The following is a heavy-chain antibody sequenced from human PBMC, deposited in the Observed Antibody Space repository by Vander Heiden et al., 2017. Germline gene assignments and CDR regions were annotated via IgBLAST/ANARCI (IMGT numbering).Heavy chain of an antibody. J-gene: IGHJ4*02. CDR3: ARDDLGHCSSTSCYGFDY. CDR1: GFTFTSHA. Sequence: QVQLLQSGAEVKKPGASVKVSCKASGFTFTSHAISWVRPAPGQGLEWMGRISAYNGNTDYAKNLQGRVTLTTDTSTNTAYMELRSLRSDDTAVYYCARDDLGHCSSTSCYGFDYWGQGTLVTVSS. V-gene: IGHV1-18*01. CDR2: ISAYNGNT. D-gene: IGHD2-2*01.